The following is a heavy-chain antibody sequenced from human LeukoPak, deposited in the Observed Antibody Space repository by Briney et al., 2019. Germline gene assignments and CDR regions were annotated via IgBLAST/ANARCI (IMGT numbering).Heavy chain of an antibody. CDR2: INTSGSS. Sequence: SETLSLTCTVSGGSISSYYWSWTRQPAGKGLEWIGRINTSGSSNYNPSLRSRVTMSVDTSKNQFSLNLSSVTAADTAVYYCARDCPAYCNGGSCYYYYYMDVWGKGTTVTVSS. D-gene: IGHD2-15*01. CDR1: GGSISSYY. V-gene: IGHV4-4*07. CDR3: ARDCPAYCNGGSCYYYYYMDV. J-gene: IGHJ6*03.